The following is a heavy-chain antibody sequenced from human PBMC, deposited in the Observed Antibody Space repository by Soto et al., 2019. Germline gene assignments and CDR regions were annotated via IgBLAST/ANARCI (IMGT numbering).Heavy chain of an antibody. Sequence: QVQVVQSGVEVRRPGSSVKVSCKAYGDTFKHCVISWVRQAPGQGLEWMGGIIPLFGTTDFAQRFQGRLTITTDEATTTAYMELSRLRSEDTATYYCAAELGFGKLSVVWGQGNTVIGSS. CDR1: GDTFKHCV. J-gene: IGHJ6*02. CDR3: AAELGFGKLSVV. V-gene: IGHV1-69*01. D-gene: IGHD3-10*01. CDR2: IIPLFGTT.